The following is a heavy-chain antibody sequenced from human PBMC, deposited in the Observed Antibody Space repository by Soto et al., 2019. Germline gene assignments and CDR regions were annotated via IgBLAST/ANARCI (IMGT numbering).Heavy chain of an antibody. Sequence: PSETLSLTCAVYGGSFSCYHWSWIRQPPGKGLEWIGEIDHSGSTNYNPSLKSRVTISVDTSKNQFSLKLSSVTAADAAVYYCARARGYYYVPLDYWGQGTLVTVSS. CDR2: IDHSGST. CDR1: GGSFSCYH. CDR3: ARARGYYYVPLDY. V-gene: IGHV4-34*01. D-gene: IGHD3-22*01. J-gene: IGHJ4*02.